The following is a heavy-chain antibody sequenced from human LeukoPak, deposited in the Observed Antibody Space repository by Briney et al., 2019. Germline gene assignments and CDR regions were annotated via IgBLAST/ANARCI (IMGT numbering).Heavy chain of an antibody. J-gene: IGHJ4*02. CDR3: ARDQLTNYFDY. V-gene: IGHV4-31*03. D-gene: IGHD2-2*01. CDR2: IYYSGST. CDR1: GGSISSGGYY. Sequence: SETLSLTCTVSGGSISSGGYYWSWIRQHPGKGLEWIGYIYYSGSTYYNPSLKSRVTISVDTSKNQFSLKLSSVTAADTAVYYCARDQLTNYFDYWGRGTLVTVSS.